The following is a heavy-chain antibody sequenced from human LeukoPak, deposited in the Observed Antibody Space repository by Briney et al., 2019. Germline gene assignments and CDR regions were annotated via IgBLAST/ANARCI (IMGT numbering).Heavy chain of an antibody. Sequence: PSGTLSLTCAVSGGSISSSNWWSWVRQPPGKGLEWIGEIYHSGSTNYNPSLKSRVTISADKSKNQFSLKLSSVTAADTAVYYWAATRSQIVYYYGMDVWGKGTTVTVSS. CDR1: GGSISSSNW. CDR3: AATRSQIVYYYGMDV. D-gene: IGHD2/OR15-2a*01. J-gene: IGHJ6*04. CDR2: IYHSGST. V-gene: IGHV4-4*02.